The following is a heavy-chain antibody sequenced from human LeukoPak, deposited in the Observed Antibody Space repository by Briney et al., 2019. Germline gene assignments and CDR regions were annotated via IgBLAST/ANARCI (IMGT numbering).Heavy chain of an antibody. CDR3: ARAPYYYDSSGPLLY. CDR1: GYTFSIYG. D-gene: IGHD3-22*01. J-gene: IGHJ4*02. V-gene: IGHV1-18*01. Sequence: ASVRVSCKASGYTFSIYGFSWVRQAPGQGLEWMGWISVYNGNTNYAQKFQGRVTMTTDTSTSTAHIELRSLRSDDTAVYYCARAPYYYDSSGPLLYWGQGTLVTVSS. CDR2: ISVYNGNT.